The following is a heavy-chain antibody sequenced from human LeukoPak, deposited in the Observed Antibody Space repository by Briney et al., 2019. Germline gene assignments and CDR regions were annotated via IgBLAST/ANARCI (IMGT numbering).Heavy chain of an antibody. Sequence: PSETLSLTCTVSGYSISSGYYWGWIRQPPGKGLEWIGNIYHSGGTYYNPSLKSRVTISVDTSKNQFSLKLSSVTAADTAVYYCASFYGSGFSSDYWGQGTLVTVSS. CDR3: ASFYGSGFSSDY. J-gene: IGHJ4*02. V-gene: IGHV4-38-2*02. CDR1: GYSISSGYY. D-gene: IGHD3-10*01. CDR2: IYHSGGT.